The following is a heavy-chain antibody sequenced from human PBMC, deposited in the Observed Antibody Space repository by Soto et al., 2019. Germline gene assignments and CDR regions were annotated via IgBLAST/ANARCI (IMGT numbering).Heavy chain of an antibody. CDR2: IRSKAYGGTT. CDR1: GFTFGDYA. Sequence: GGSLRLSCTASGFTFGDYAMSWFRQAPGKGLEWVGFIRSKAYGGTTEYAASVKGRFTISRDDSKSIAYLQMNSLKTEDTAVYYCTRDSPEGYYDSSGYYWAYYYYYGMDVWGQGTTVTVSS. V-gene: IGHV3-49*03. CDR3: TRDSPEGYYDSSGYYWAYYYYYGMDV. D-gene: IGHD3-22*01. J-gene: IGHJ6*02.